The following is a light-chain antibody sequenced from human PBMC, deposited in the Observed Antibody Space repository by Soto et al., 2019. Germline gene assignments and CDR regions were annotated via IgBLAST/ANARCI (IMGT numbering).Light chain of an antibody. CDR2: DAS. Sequence: EIVLTQSPATLSLSPGERATLSCRASQSINYLAWYQQKPGQAPRLLIHDASTRATGIPARFSDSGSGTDFTLTISSLEPEDFAVYYCQQRNNWPPTWTFGQGTKVEIK. CDR3: QQRNNWPPTWT. J-gene: IGKJ1*01. CDR1: QSINY. V-gene: IGKV3-11*01.